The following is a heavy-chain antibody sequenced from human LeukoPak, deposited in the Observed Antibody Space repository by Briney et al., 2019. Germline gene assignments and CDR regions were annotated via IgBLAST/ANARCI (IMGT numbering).Heavy chain of an antibody. V-gene: IGHV3-7*03. J-gene: IGHJ4*02. Sequence: GGSLRLSCAASGFTVSSYWMSWVRQAPGKGLEWVANIKQDGSEKYYVDSVKGRFTISRDNAKNSLYLQMNSLRAEDTAVYYCARAPRIVGFYFDYWGQGTLVTVSS. CDR3: ARAPRIVGFYFDY. CDR2: IKQDGSEK. CDR1: GFTVSSYW. D-gene: IGHD3-22*01.